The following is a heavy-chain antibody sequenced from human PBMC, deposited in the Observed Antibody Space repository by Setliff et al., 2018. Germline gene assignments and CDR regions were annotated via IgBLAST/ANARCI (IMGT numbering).Heavy chain of an antibody. CDR3: ARVPTPATVDDY. CDR1: GGSIRSGSYY. Sequence: SETLSLTCTVSGGSIRSGSYYWSRIRQPAGKGLEWIGHIYTSGSTNYNPSLKSRVTISVDTSKNQFSLKLRSVTAADTAVYYCARVPTPATVDDYWGQGTLVTVSS. J-gene: IGHJ4*02. V-gene: IGHV4-61*09. CDR2: IYTSGST. D-gene: IGHD4-17*01.